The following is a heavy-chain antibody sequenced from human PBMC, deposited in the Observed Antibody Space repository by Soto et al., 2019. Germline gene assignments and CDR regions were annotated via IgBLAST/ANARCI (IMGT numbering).Heavy chain of an antibody. CDR3: ARDLTGYLWYY. CDR2: IYWDDDK. J-gene: IGHJ4*02. V-gene: IGHV2-5*02. Sequence: QITLKESGPTLVKPTQPLTLTCTFSGFSLSTSGVGVGWIRQPPGKALEWLALIYWDDDKRYSPSLKSRLTLTKDTSKNQVVLTMTNMDPVDTATFYCARDLTGYLWYYWGQGTLVTVSS. D-gene: IGHD3-9*01. CDR1: GFSLSTSGVG.